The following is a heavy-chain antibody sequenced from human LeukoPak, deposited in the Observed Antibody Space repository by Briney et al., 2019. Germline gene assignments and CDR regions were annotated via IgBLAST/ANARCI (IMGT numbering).Heavy chain of an antibody. V-gene: IGHV3-21*01. CDR2: ISSGSSAI. Sequence: PGGSLRLSCAASGFTFSSYSMNWVRQAPGKGLEWVSSISSGSSAIYYADSVRGRFTISRDFYSDTLYLEMNSLRLEDTAIYYCARGVRGDCRSTSCYVLYYYYYMDVWGEGTSVTVSS. D-gene: IGHD2-2*01. CDR1: GFTFSSYS. J-gene: IGHJ6*03. CDR3: ARGVRGDCRSTSCYVLYYYYYMDV.